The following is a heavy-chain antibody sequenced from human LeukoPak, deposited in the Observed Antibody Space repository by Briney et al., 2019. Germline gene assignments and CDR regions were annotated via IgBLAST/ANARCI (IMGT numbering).Heavy chain of an antibody. D-gene: IGHD3-10*01. CDR2: IYHSGST. J-gene: IGHJ4*02. CDR3: ARGPSYYGSGSSIDY. CDR1: GGSFSGYY. Sequence: SETLSLTCAVYGGSFSGYYWSWIRQPPGKGLEWIGEIYHSGSTNYNPSLKSRVTISVDKSKNQFSLKLSSVTAADTAVYYCARGPSYYGSGSSIDYWGQGTLVTVSS. V-gene: IGHV4-34*01.